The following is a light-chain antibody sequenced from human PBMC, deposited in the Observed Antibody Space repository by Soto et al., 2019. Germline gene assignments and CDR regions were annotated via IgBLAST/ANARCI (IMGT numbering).Light chain of an antibody. Sequence: EIVLTQSPGTLSLSPGEGATLSCRASQSVGSSLLAWFRQKPGQAPRLLIHDVSSRATGSPDRFSGSGYGTDFTLSISRLEPEDFAVYYCHQYGSSPLTFGQGTKLEIK. V-gene: IGKV3-20*01. CDR2: DVS. CDR3: HQYGSSPLT. J-gene: IGKJ2*01. CDR1: QSVGSSL.